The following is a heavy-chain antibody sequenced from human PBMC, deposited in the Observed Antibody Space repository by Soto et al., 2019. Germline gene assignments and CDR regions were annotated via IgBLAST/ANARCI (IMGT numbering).Heavy chain of an antibody. Sequence: QVQLEQSGAEVKRPGSSVKVSCKTSGGNFNTYPISWVRQAPGHRLEWMGKIIPIFGTPDYAQKFQGRVTINADEATTTVYMELRSLKSDDSAVYYCARDSRLWGSTGWKREKRFDIWGQGTMGTVSS. V-gene: IGHV1-69*18. CDR1: GGNFNTYP. CDR3: ARDSRLWGSTGWKREKRFDI. J-gene: IGHJ3*02. CDR2: IIPIFGTP. D-gene: IGHD3-16*01.